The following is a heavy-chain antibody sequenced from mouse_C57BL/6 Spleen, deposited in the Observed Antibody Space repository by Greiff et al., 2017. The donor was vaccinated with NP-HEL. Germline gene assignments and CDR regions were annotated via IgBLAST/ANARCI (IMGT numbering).Heavy chain of an antibody. CDR3: ARSPVVAPMDY. V-gene: IGHV1-19*01. J-gene: IGHJ4*01. CDR2: INPYNGGT. D-gene: IGHD1-1*01. CDR1: GYTFTDYY. Sequence: VQLQQSGPVLVKPGASVKMSCKASGYTFTDYYMNWVKQSHGKSLEWIGVINPYNGGTSYNQKFKGKATLTVDKSSSTAYMELNSLTSEDSAVYYCARSPVVAPMDYWGQGTSVTVSS.